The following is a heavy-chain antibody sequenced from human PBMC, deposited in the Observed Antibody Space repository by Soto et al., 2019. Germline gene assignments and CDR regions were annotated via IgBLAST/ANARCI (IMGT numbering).Heavy chain of an antibody. Sequence: SETLSPTCTVSGSSFKSGSYSWSWIRQPPGKGLEWIGYIYYSGSTTYNPSLKSRGTLSVDTSKNQFSLKLSSVTAADTAVYYCAREVSSGWVKGGFDYWGQGTLVTVSS. D-gene: IGHD6-19*01. CDR1: GSSFKSGSYS. CDR3: AREVSSGWVKGGFDY. V-gene: IGHV4-61*01. J-gene: IGHJ4*02. CDR2: IYYSGST.